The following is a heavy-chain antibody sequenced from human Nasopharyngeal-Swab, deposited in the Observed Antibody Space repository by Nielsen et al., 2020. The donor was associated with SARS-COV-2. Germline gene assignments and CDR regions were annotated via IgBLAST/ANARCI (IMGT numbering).Heavy chain of an antibody. J-gene: IGHJ6*02. CDR3: ARDRHGDDSRNYYYGMDV. D-gene: IGHD4-23*01. CDR1: GFTFSSYD. CDR2: IGTAGDT. Sequence: GESLKISCAASGFTFSSYDMHWVRQATGKGLEWVSAIGTAGDTYYPGSVKGRFTISRENAKNSLYLQMNSLRAGDTAVYYCARDRHGDDSRNYYYGMDVWGQGTTVSVSS. V-gene: IGHV3-13*01.